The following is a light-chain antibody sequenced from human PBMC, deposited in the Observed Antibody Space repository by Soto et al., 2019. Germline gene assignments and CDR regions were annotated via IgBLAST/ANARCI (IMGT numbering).Light chain of an antibody. CDR2: DAY. V-gene: IGKV1-33*01. CDR1: RDISGY. J-gene: IGKJ2*01. CDR3: QQYDNFPPYT. Sequence: DIQMTQSPTSLSVSAGDTVTITFQASRDISGYLNWYQHKPGHPPKLLVYDAYNLQTGVPSRISGSGAGTHFTFTSNNLQPADIATYDCQQYDNFPPYTFGQGTTLDIK.